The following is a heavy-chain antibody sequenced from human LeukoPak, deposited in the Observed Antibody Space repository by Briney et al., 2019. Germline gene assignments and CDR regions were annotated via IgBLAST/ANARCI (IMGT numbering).Heavy chain of an antibody. J-gene: IGHJ4*02. V-gene: IGHV1-69*13. CDR1: GGTFSSYA. CDR2: IIPIFGTA. Sequence: ASVKVSCKASGGTFSSYAISWVRQAPGQGLEWMGGIIPIFGTANYAQKFQGRVTITADESTSTAYMELSSLRSEDTAVYYCARLDCGGDGAVDYWGQGTLVTVSS. D-gene: IGHD2-21*02. CDR3: ARLDCGGDGAVDY.